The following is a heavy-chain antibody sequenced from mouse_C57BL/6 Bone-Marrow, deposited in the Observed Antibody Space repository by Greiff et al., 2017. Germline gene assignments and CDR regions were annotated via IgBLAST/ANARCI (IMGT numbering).Heavy chain of an antibody. CDR1: GYTFTSYW. Sequence: VQLQQPGAELVKPGASVKMSCKASGYTFTSYWITWVKQRPGQGLEWIGDICPGSGSTNYNETFKGKATLTVDTSSSTAYMQLSSLTSEDSAVYYWARPYYSNYWDSDVWGTGTTGTVSS. V-gene: IGHV1-55*01. J-gene: IGHJ1*03. CDR3: ARPYYSNYWDSDV. D-gene: IGHD2-5*01. CDR2: ICPGSGST.